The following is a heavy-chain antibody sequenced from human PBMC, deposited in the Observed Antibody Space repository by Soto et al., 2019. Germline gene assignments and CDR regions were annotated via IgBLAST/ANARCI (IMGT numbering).Heavy chain of an antibody. V-gene: IGHV1-69*06. D-gene: IGHD1-26*01. Sequence: QVNLVQSGAEVKKPGSSVKVSCKASGDSFSSLSLNWVRQAPGQGLEWVGGIIPVVGTGTYAQKFQDRVTITADKSTSPVYVELPSLPSLGTAVSYWVSVIEPMGGPFAFWCQGDVVTVSS. J-gene: IGHJ4*02. CDR2: IIPVVGTG. CDR3: VSVIEPMGGPFAF. CDR1: GDSFSSLS.